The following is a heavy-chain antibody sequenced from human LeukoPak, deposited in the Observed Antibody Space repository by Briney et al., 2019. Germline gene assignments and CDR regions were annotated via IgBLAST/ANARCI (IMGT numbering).Heavy chain of an antibody. J-gene: IGHJ6*02. CDR2: INPNSGGT. Sequence: GASVKVSCKASGYTFTGYYMHWVRQAPGQGLEWMGWINPNSGGTNYAQKFQGRVTMTRDTSIRTAYMELSRLRSDDTAVYYCAIDTRGHIVDSAYYYYYGMDVWGQGTTVTVSS. V-gene: IGHV1-2*02. CDR3: AIDTRGHIVDSAYYYYYGMDV. CDR1: GYTFTGYY. D-gene: IGHD5-12*01.